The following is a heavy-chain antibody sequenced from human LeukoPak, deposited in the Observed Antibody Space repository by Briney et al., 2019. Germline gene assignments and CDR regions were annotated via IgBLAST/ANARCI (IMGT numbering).Heavy chain of an antibody. D-gene: IGHD7-27*01. CDR1: GFTFSSYT. J-gene: IGHJ4*02. Sequence: GGSLRLSCAASGFTFSSYTMSWVRQAPGKGLGWVSTITTSDGNTYYADSVKGRFTVSRDNSKNTLFLQMNSLRAEDTAVYYCAKDGGLWVSAHWGDSWGRGTLVTVS. V-gene: IGHV3-23*01. CDR2: ITTSDGNT. CDR3: AKDGGLWVSAHWGDS.